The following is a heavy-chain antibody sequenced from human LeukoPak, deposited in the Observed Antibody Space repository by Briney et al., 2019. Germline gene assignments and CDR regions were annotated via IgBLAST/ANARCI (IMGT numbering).Heavy chain of an antibody. CDR3: AGAVRGPLNYYYYMDV. Sequence: PSETLSLTCTVSGGSISSSSYYWSWIRQPPGKGLEWIGYIYYSGSTNYNPSLKSRVTISVDTSKNQFSLKLSSVTAADTAVYYCAGAVRGPLNYYYYMDVWGKGTTVTISS. V-gene: IGHV4-61*01. CDR2: IYYSGST. D-gene: IGHD3-10*01. J-gene: IGHJ6*03. CDR1: GGSISSSSYY.